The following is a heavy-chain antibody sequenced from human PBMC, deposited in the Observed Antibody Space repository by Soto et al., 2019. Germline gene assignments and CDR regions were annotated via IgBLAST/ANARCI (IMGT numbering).Heavy chain of an antibody. CDR2: TRNKANGYTT. V-gene: IGHV3-72*01. CDR1: GFTLSDHY. J-gene: IGHJ4*02. D-gene: IGHD1-26*01. Sequence: HPGGSLRLSCAASGFTLSDHYMDWVRQAPGKGLEWVGRTRNKANGYTTESAASVKGRFTISRDDSKNSLYLQMNSLITEDTAVYYCARRYGSAIDYWGQGTLVTVSS. CDR3: ARRYGSAIDY.